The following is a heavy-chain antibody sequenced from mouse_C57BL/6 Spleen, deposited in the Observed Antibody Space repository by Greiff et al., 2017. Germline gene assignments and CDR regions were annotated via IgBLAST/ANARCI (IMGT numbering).Heavy chain of an antibody. J-gene: IGHJ4*01. CDR1: GFTFSSYA. CDR2: ISDGGSYT. Sequence: EVQRVESGGGLVKPGGSLKLSCAASGFTFSSYAMSWVRQTPGKRLEWVATISDGGSYTYYPDNVKGRFTISRDNAKNNLYLQMSHLKSEDTAMYYCARDYYYCSRDAMDYWGQGTSVTVSS. CDR3: ARDYYYCSRDAMDY. D-gene: IGHD1-1*01. V-gene: IGHV5-4*01.